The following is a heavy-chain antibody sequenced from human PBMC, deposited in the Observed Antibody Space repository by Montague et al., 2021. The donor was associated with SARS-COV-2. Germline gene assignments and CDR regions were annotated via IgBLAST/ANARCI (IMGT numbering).Heavy chain of an antibody. CDR2: IYYSGST. Sequence: SETLSLTCTVSGGSISSSSYYWSWIRQHPGKGLEWIGCIYYSGSTYYNPSLKSRVTISVDTSKNQFSLKLSSVTAADTAVYYCARLEMTIFVVGDYYYGMDVWGQGTTVTVSS. V-gene: IGHV4-39*01. D-gene: IGHD3-3*01. CDR1: GGSISSSSYY. J-gene: IGHJ6*02. CDR3: ARLEMTIFVVGDYYYGMDV.